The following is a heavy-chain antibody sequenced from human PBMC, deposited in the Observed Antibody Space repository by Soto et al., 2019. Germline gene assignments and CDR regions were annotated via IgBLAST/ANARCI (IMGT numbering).Heavy chain of an antibody. CDR1: GFTFSSYA. D-gene: IGHD1-26*01. V-gene: IGHV3-23*01. CDR2: ISGSGGTT. Sequence: GGSLRLSCAASGFTFSSYAMTWVRQAPGKGLEWVSAISGSGGTTYYADSVKGRFTISRDNSKNTLYLQMNSLRAEDTAVYYCAKYIVGATSAFDIWGQGTMATVSS. J-gene: IGHJ3*02. CDR3: AKYIVGATSAFDI.